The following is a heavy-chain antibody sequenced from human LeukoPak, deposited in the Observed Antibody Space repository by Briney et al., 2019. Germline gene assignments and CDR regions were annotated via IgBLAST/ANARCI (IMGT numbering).Heavy chain of an antibody. V-gene: IGHV3-21*01. CDR1: GFTFSSYS. J-gene: IGHJ4*02. D-gene: IGHD3-22*01. CDR3: ARGPVTTFDY. Sequence: GGSLRLSCAASGFTFSSYSMNWVCQAPGKGLEWVSSISSSSSYIYYADSVKGRFTISRDNAKNSLYLQMNSLRAEDTAVYYCARGPVTTFDYWGQGTLVTVSS. CDR2: ISSSSSYI.